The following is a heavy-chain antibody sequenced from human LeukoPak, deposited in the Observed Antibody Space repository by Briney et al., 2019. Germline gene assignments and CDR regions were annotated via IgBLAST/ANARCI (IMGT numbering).Heavy chain of an antibody. CDR3: ARDRGDMTTVTTYWFDP. J-gene: IGHJ5*02. CDR1: GFTFSSYG. V-gene: IGHV3-30*02. CDR2: IRYDGSNK. D-gene: IGHD4-11*01. Sequence: GGSLRLSCAASGFTFSSYGMHWVRQAPGKGLEWVAFIRYDGSNKYYADSVKGRFTISRDNSKNTLYLQMNSLRAEDTAVYYCARDRGDMTTVTTYWFDPWGQGTLVTVSS.